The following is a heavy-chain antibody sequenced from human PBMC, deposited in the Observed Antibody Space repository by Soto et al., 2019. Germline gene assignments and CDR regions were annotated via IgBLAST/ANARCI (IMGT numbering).Heavy chain of an antibody. D-gene: IGHD5-12*01. V-gene: IGHV1-69*13. CDR3: ARDPLMGYSGYDRLGNYYGMDV. Sequence: GASVKVSCKASGGTFSSYAISWVRQAPGQGLEWMGGIIPIFGTANYAQKLQGRVTITADESTSTAYMELSSLRSEDTAVYYCARDPLMGYSGYDRLGNYYGMDVWGQGTTVTVS. J-gene: IGHJ6*02. CDR1: GGTFSSYA. CDR2: IIPIFGTA.